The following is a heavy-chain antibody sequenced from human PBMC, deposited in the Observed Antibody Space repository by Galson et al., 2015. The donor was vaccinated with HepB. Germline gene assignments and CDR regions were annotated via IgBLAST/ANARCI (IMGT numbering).Heavy chain of an antibody. Sequence: SLRLSCAASGFTFRSYGMHWVRQAPGKGLEWVAVIRYDGSNKFYPDSVKGRFTISRDNSKSTLYLQMNSLRAEDTAVYYCARDGDYGDYFTHDYWGQGTLVTVSS. D-gene: IGHD4-17*01. V-gene: IGHV3-33*01. CDR3: ARDGDYGDYFTHDY. CDR1: GFTFRSYG. J-gene: IGHJ4*02. CDR2: IRYDGSNK.